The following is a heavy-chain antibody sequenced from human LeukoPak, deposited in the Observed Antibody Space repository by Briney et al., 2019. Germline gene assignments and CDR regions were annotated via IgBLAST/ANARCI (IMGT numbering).Heavy chain of an antibody. V-gene: IGHV3-74*03. D-gene: IGHD6-6*01. J-gene: IGHJ4*02. Sequence: RGSLRLSCAASGFTFSNSWMHWVRQAPGKGLMWVSRINTDGSTTTYADSVKGRFTISRDNAKNTLYLQMSSLRAEDTAVYYCAKSIATREDYWGQGTLVTVSS. CDR3: AKSIATREDY. CDR1: GFTFSNSW. CDR2: INTDGSTT.